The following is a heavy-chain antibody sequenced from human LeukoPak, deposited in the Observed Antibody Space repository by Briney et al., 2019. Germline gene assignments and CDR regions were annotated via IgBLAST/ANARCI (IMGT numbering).Heavy chain of an antibody. J-gene: IGHJ4*02. V-gene: IGHV3-30*18. CDR3: AKGNDRYGGSNAHIDY. CDR1: RFTFSNYG. Sequence: GRSLRLSCAASRFTFSNYGMHWVRQAPGKGLEWVTVISYDGSNKYYADSVKGRFTISRDNSKNTLYLQMNSLRAEDTAVYYCAKGNDRYGGSNAHIDYWGQGTLVTVSS. D-gene: IGHD5-18*01. CDR2: ISYDGSNK.